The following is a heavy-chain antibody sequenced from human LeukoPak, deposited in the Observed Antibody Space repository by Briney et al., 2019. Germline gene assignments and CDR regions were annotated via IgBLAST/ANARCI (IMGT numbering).Heavy chain of an antibody. CDR3: ARGGWAAAYGNY. V-gene: IGHV1-8*01. CDR2: MNPNTGNT. Sequence: ASVKVSCKAPGYTFTSYDINWVRQATGQGLEWMGWMNPNTGNTGYAQKFQGRVTMTRNTSISTAYMELSSLRSEDTAVYYCARGGWAAAYGNYWGQGTLVTVSS. CDR1: GYTFTSYD. J-gene: IGHJ4*02. D-gene: IGHD1-14*01.